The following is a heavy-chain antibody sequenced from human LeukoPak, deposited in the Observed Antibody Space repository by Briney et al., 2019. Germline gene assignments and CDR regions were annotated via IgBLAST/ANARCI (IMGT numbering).Heavy chain of an antibody. CDR2: MKEDGGEI. CDR1: GFTFSNYW. CDR3: VRDRGYSNFDY. V-gene: IGHV3-7*01. J-gene: IGHJ4*02. Sequence: GGPLRLSCAASGFTFSNYWMSRVRQAPGKEMEWVANMKEDGGEINYVDSVTGRFTISRDNARGSLYLQMNSLRAEDTAVYYCVRDRGYSNFDYWGQGSLVTVSS. D-gene: IGHD4-11*01.